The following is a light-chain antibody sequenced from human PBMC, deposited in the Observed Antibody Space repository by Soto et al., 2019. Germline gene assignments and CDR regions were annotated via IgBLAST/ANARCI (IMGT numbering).Light chain of an antibody. Sequence: EIVMTQSPATLSVSPGERATLSCRASQSVSSNLAWYQQKPGQAPRLLIYGASTRATGIPARFSGSRSGTEFTLTISSLQSEDFAVYYGQQYNNWPYTFGKGTKLEIK. CDR3: QQYNNWPYT. CDR2: GAS. CDR1: QSVSSN. J-gene: IGKJ2*01. V-gene: IGKV3-15*01.